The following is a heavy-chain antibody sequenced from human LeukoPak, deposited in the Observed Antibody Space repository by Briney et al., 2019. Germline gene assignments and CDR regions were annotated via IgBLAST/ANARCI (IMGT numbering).Heavy chain of an antibody. J-gene: IGHJ3*02. CDR2: IYYSGST. Sequence: SETLSLTCTVSGGSISSYYWSWIRQPPGKGLEWIGYIYYSGSTNYNPSLKSRVTISVDTSKNQFSLKLSSVTAADTAVYYCARVLWFGELFYAFDIWGQGTMVTVSS. D-gene: IGHD3-10*01. CDR1: GGSISSYY. V-gene: IGHV4-59*01. CDR3: ARVLWFGELFYAFDI.